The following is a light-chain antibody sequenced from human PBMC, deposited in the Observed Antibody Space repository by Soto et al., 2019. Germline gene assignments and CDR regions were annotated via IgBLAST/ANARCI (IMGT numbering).Light chain of an antibody. CDR1: QSVSIH. J-gene: IGKJ5*01. CDR3: QQYSNWPPIT. Sequence: ETVVTPSPGTLSVSLVERATLSFRASQSVSIHLAWYQQKPGQAPRLLIYDTSTRATGIPARFSGSGSGTEFTLTISSLQSEDFAVYYCQQYSNWPPITFGQGTRLEIK. CDR2: DTS. V-gene: IGKV3-15*01.